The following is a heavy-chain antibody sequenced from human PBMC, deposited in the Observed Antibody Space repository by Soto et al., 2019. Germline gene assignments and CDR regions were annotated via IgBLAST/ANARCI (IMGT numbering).Heavy chain of an antibody. CDR1: GGTFSSYA. CDR2: IIPIFGTA. CDR3: ARRHYDFWSGYPRLNWFDP. D-gene: IGHD3-3*01. J-gene: IGHJ5*02. V-gene: IGHV1-69*13. Sequence: SVKVSCKASGGTFSSYAISWLRKAPGQGLEWMGGIIPIFGTANYAQKFQGRVTITADESTSTAYMELSSLRSEDTAVYYCARRHYDFWSGYPRLNWFDPWGQGTLVTVSS.